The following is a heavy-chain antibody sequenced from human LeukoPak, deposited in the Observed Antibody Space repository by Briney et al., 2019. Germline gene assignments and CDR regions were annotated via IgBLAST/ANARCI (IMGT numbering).Heavy chain of an antibody. D-gene: IGHD3-10*01. CDR1: GFTFSSYA. CDR2: IRYDGSNK. Sequence: PGGSLRLSCAASGFTFSSYAMSWVRQAPGKGLEWVAFIRYDGSNKYYADSVKGRFTISRDNSKNTLYLQMNSLRAEDTAVYYCATLDRFGELLIPWGQGTLVTVSS. V-gene: IGHV3-30*02. CDR3: ATLDRFGELLIP. J-gene: IGHJ5*02.